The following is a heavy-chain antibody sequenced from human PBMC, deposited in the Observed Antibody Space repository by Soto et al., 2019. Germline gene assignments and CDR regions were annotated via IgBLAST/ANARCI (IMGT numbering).Heavy chain of an antibody. CDR1: GGSFSSYA. CDR2: LIPIYGTA. V-gene: IGHV1-69*06. CDR3: ASSRARRDCFDY. J-gene: IGHJ4*01. D-gene: IGHD2-2*01. Sequence: QVQLVQSGAEVKKPRSSVKVSCKVSGGSFSSYAISWVRQAPGQGLEWMGGLIPIYGTANYAQKFQDRVTITADKSTSTAYIELSSLRSEDTAVYDCASSRARRDCFDYWGQGTLVTVSS.